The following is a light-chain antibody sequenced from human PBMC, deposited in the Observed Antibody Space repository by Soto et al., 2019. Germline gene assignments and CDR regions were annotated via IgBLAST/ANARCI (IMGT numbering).Light chain of an antibody. CDR3: LQYNDRPQT. J-gene: IGKJ1*01. Sequence: EIVMTQSPATLSVSPGGRATLSCRASQSVGYYLAWYQQRPGQAPRLLIFGSSTRATGIPARFSGSGSGTAFTLTTSSLQSEDFAVYYCLQYNDRPQTFGQGTKVEI. V-gene: IGKV3-15*01. CDR1: QSVGYY. CDR2: GSS.